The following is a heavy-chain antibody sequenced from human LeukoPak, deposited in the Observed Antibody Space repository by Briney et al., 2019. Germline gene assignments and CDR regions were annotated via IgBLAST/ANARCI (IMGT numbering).Heavy chain of an antibody. Sequence: SETLSLTCAVYGGSFSGYYWSWIRQPPGKGLEWIGEINHSGSTNYNPSLKSRVTISVDTSKNQFSLKLSSVTAADTAVYYCARALAYYYDSSGYYFDYWGQGTLVTVSS. CDR3: ARALAYYYDSSGYYFDY. D-gene: IGHD3-22*01. CDR1: GGSFSGYY. V-gene: IGHV4-34*01. J-gene: IGHJ4*02. CDR2: INHSGST.